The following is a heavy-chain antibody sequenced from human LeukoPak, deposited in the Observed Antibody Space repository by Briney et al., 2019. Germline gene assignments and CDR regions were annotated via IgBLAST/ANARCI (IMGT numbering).Heavy chain of an antibody. CDR1: GGSISSNSYY. Sequence: SETLSLTCAVSGGSISSNSYYWGWIRQPPGKGLEWIGSIYYSGSTYYNPSLKSRVTISVDTSKNQFSLKLSSVTAADTAVYYCARVWGSYTPNWFDPWGQGTLVTVSS. CDR2: IYYSGST. CDR3: ARVWGSYTPNWFDP. D-gene: IGHD3-16*01. V-gene: IGHV4-39*07. J-gene: IGHJ5*02.